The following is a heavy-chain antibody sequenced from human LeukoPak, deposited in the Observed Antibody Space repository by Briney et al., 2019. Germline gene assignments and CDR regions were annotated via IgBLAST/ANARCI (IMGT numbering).Heavy chain of an antibody. CDR1: GGSISSSSYY. Sequence: PSETLSLTCTVSGGSISSSSYYWGWIRQPPGKGLEWIGSIYYSGSTYYNPSLKSRVTISVDTSKNQFSLKLSSVTAADTAVYYCARDSGPGATDAFDIWGQGTMVTVSS. CDR2: IYYSGST. V-gene: IGHV4-39*07. D-gene: IGHD1-26*01. CDR3: ARDSGPGATDAFDI. J-gene: IGHJ3*02.